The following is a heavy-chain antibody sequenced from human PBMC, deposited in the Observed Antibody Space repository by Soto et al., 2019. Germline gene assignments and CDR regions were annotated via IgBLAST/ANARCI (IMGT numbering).Heavy chain of an antibody. Sequence: QVQLQQWGAGLLKPSETLSLTCAVYGGSFSGYYWSWIRQPPGKGLGWIGEINHSGSTNYNPSLKSRVTISVDTSKNQFSLKLSSVTAADTAVYYCARGPRRNYYDSSGYYYGPDYWGQGTLVTVSS. V-gene: IGHV4-34*01. CDR3: ARGPRRNYYDSSGYYYGPDY. D-gene: IGHD3-22*01. J-gene: IGHJ4*02. CDR1: GGSFSGYY. CDR2: INHSGST.